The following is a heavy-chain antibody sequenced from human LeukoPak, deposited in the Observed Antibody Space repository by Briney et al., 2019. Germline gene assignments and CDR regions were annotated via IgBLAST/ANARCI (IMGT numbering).Heavy chain of an antibody. CDR3: ARCRSHFDY. V-gene: IGHV3-48*01. CDR1: GFTFSSYS. Sequence: GGSLRLSCAASGFTFSSYSMNWVRQAPGKGLEWVSYISSSSSTIYYADSVKGRFTISRDNAKNSLYLQMNSLRAEDTAVYYCARCRSHFDYWGQGTLVTVSS. J-gene: IGHJ4*02. CDR2: ISSSSSTI.